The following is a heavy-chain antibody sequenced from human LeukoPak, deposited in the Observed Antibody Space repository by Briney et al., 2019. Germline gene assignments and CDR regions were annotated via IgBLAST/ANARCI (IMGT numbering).Heavy chain of an antibody. D-gene: IGHD4-17*01. V-gene: IGHV4-30-4*01. J-gene: IGHJ6*02. CDR1: GGSIRSGDYC. CDR2: IYYSGST. CDR3: AGVSSYGDHNSYYGMDG. Sequence: SETLSLTCTVSGGSIRSGDYCGSWIRQPPGKGLEWIGYIYYSGSTFYNSSLKSRVTMSVDTSKNQFSLKLSSVTAADTAVYYCAGVSSYGDHNSYYGMDGWGQGTTVTVSS.